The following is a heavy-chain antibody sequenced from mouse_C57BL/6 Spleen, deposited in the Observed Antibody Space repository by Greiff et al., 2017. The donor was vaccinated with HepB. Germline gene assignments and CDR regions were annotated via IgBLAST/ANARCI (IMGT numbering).Heavy chain of an antibody. CDR3: ATYSNSPYAMDY. V-gene: IGHV1-82*01. D-gene: IGHD2-5*01. CDR1: GYAFSSSW. J-gene: IGHJ4*01. Sequence: VQLQQSGPELVKPGASVKISCKASGYAFSSSWMNWVKQRPGKGLEWIGRIYPGDGDTNYNGKFKGKATLTADKSSSTAYMQLSSLTSEDSAVYFCATYSNSPYAMDYWGQGTSVTVSS. CDR2: IYPGDGDT.